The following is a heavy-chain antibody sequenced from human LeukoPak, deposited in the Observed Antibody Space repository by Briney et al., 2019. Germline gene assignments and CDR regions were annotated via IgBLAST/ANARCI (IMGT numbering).Heavy chain of an antibody. J-gene: IGHJ4*02. Sequence: PGGSLRLSCAASGFTFSSYSMNWARQAPGKGLEWVANIKQDGSEKYYVDSVKGRFTISRDNAKNSLYLQMNSLRAEDTAVYYCAREAGGSSHWGQGTLVTVSS. V-gene: IGHV3-7*01. CDR2: IKQDGSEK. CDR3: AREAGGSSH. CDR1: GFTFSSYS. D-gene: IGHD2-2*01.